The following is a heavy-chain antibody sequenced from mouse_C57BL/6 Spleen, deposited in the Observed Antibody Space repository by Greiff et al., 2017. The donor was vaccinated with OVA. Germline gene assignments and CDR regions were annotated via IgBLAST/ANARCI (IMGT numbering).Heavy chain of an antibody. D-gene: IGHD1-1*01. V-gene: IGHV1-82*01. CDR1: GYAFSSSW. CDR3: ASSVVDNLYAMDY. CDR2: IYPGDGDT. Sequence: VQLQESGPELVKPGASVKISCKASGYAFSSSWMNWVQQRPGKGLEWIGRIYPGDGDTNYNGNFKGKATLTADKSSSTAYMQLSTLTSEDTAVYFCASSVVDNLYAMDYWGQGTSVTVSS. J-gene: IGHJ4*01.